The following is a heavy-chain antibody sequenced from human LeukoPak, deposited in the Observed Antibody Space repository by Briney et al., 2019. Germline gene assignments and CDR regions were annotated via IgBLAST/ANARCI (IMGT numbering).Heavy chain of an antibody. CDR2: IRSKAYGGTT. V-gene: IGHV3-49*04. CDR3: TKPYYYDSSGYHSPDY. D-gene: IGHD3-22*01. CDR1: GFTVSSNY. J-gene: IGHJ4*02. Sequence: GGSLRLSCAASGFTVSSNYMSWVRQAPGKGLEWVGFIRSKAYGGTTEYAASVKGRFTISRDDSKSIAYLQMNSPKTEDTAVYYCTKPYYYDSSGYHSPDYWGQGTLVTVSS.